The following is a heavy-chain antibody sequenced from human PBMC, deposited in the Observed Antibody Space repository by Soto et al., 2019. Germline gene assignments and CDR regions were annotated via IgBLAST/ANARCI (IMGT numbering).Heavy chain of an antibody. D-gene: IGHD5-18*01. CDR1: GASISSYY. Sequence: SETLSLTCAVSGASISSYYWSWIRQPPGKGLEWIGYFYYSGSTYYNPSLKSRVTISVDTSKNQFSLKLSSVTAADTAVYYCARLGGYSYGHAVVVYWGQGTLVTVSS. CDR3: ARLGGYSYGHAVVVY. CDR2: FYYSGST. V-gene: IGHV4-59*04. J-gene: IGHJ4*02.